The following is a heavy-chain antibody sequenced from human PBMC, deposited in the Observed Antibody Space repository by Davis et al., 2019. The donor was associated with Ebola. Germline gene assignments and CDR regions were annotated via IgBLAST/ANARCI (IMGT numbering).Heavy chain of an antibody. J-gene: IGHJ4*02. CDR3: VRGTDMVATTPDDY. CDR2: ITTRSDII. V-gene: IGHV3-48*01. CDR1: GFTFRGYS. D-gene: IGHD5-12*01. Sequence: GESLKISCVASGFTFRGYSMNWVRQAPGKGLEWISYITTRSDIIYYADSVKGRFTISRDNSKNTLYLQMSSLRVEDTAVYYCVRGTDMVATTPDDYWGQGTLVPVSS.